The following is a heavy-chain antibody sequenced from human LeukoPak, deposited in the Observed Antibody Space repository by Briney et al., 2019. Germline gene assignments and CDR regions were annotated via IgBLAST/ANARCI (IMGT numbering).Heavy chain of an antibody. Sequence: SVKVSCKASGGTFSSYAISWVRQAPGQGLEWMGGLIPIFGTANYAQKFQGRVTITADESTSTAYMELSSLRSEDTAVYYCAKKPQAAPPQGYSDYWGQGTLVTVSS. V-gene: IGHV1-69*13. CDR3: AKKPQAAPPQGYSDY. D-gene: IGHD6-13*01. CDR2: LIPIFGTA. J-gene: IGHJ4*02. CDR1: GGTFSSYA.